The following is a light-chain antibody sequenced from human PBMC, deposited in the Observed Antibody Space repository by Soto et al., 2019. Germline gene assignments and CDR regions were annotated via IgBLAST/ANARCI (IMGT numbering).Light chain of an antibody. Sequence: QSVLTQPPSLSGTPGQPVTISCIGSRSNIGSAIVHWYQQIPGAAPKHLIFMNNQRPSGVPDRFSGSKSGTSASLVITGLRPEDEADYYCVAWDDNLSSRVFGGGTKLTVL. CDR1: RSNIGSAI. CDR2: MNN. J-gene: IGLJ3*02. CDR3: VAWDDNLSSRV. V-gene: IGLV1-47*01.